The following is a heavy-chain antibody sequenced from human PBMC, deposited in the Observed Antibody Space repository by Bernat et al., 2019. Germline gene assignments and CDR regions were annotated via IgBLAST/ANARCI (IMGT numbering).Heavy chain of an antibody. J-gene: IGHJ6*03. CDR2: IIPIFGTA. D-gene: IGHD6-13*01. CDR3: ARDTLAAAGTNYYYYYMDV. Sequence: QVQLVQSGAEVKKPGSSVKVSCKASVGTFSSYAISWVRQAPGQGLDWMGGIIPIFGTANYAQKFQGRVTITADESTSTAYMELSSLRSEDTAVYYCARDTLAAAGTNYYYYYMDVWGKGTTVTVSS. CDR1: VGTFSSYA. V-gene: IGHV1-69*01.